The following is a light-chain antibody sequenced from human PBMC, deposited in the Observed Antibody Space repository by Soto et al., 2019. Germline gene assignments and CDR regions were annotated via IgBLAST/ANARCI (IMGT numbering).Light chain of an antibody. CDR3: QQYDKLPLS. CDR1: QAIGNY. CDR2: DAS. Sequence: IQMTQSTSSLSASVGDSVTITCQASQAIGNYLNWYQQRPGKAPNLLIYDASNLETGVPSRFSGNGSGTEFALTISSLHPEDIATYYCQQYDKLPLSLGGGTKVDIK. V-gene: IGKV1-33*01. J-gene: IGKJ4*01.